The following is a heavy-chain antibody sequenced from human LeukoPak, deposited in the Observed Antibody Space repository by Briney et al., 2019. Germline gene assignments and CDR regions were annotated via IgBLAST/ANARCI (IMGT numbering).Heavy chain of an antibody. CDR2: IKSKTDGGTT. D-gene: IGHD1-26*01. CDR1: GFTFSNAW. V-gene: IGHV3-15*01. J-gene: IGHJ5*02. CDR3: TTDGGSYFSWFDP. Sequence: GGALRLSCAASGFTFSNAWMSWVRQAPGKGLEGVGRIKSKTDGGTTDYAAPVKGRFTISRDDSKNTLYLQMNSLKTEDTAAYYCTTDGGSYFSWFDPWGQGTLVTVSS.